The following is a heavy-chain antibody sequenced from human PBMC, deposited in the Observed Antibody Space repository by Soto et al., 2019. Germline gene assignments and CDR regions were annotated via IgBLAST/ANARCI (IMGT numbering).Heavy chain of an antibody. V-gene: IGHV2-5*01. CDR1: GFSLTTEGVA. J-gene: IGHJ4*02. Sequence: QITLEESGPTLLKPTQTLTLTCTFSGFSLTTEGVAVAWARQSPGKAPEWLAVIFWYDDKRFNPSLSSRLTITKDTSKSQVFLTLTRVDPVDAATYFCAHRSCDSPTCPVDSWGPGTLVTDSS. D-gene: IGHD3-22*01. CDR3: AHRSCDSPTCPVDS. CDR2: IFWYDDK.